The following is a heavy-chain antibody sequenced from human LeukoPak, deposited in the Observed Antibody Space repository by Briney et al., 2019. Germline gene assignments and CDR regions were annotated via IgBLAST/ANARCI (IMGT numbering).Heavy chain of an antibody. D-gene: IGHD4-11*01. CDR1: GYTFSDYY. Sequence: GASVRVSCTASGYTFSDYYMHWVRQAPGQGLEWVGVIRHKGGNTNYAQPVQDRVTLTRDNSKNTVYMHMSSLRAEDTAVYYCVRGSHDFNKVPFMAVWGTGTTVSVPS. CDR2: IRHKGGNT. J-gene: IGHJ6*03. CDR3: VRGSHDFNKVPFMAV. V-gene: IGHV1-46*01.